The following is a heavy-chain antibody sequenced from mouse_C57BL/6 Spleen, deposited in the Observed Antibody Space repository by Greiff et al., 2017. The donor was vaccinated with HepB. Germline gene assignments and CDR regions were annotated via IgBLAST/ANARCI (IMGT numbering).Heavy chain of an antibody. D-gene: IGHD1-1*01. CDR2: IYPSDSET. V-gene: IGHV1-61*01. CDR1: GYTFTSYW. CDR3: ARDSYDWYFDV. J-gene: IGHJ1*03. Sequence: QVQLQQSGAELVRPGSSVKLSCKASGYTFTSYWMDWVKQRPGQGLEWIGNIYPSDSETHYNQKFKDKATLTVDKSSSTAYMQLSSLTSEDSAVYYCARDSYDWYFDVWGTGTTVTVSS.